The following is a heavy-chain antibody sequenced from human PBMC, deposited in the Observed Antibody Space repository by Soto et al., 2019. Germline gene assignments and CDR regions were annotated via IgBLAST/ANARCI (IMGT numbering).Heavy chain of an antibody. Sequence: GGSLRLSCAASGFTFSSYAMSWVRQAPGKGLEWVSAISGSGGSTYYADSVKGRFTISRDNSKNTRYLQMNSLRAEDTAVYYCAKDFPAKGGYHMVTGAEIDYWGQGTLVTVSS. J-gene: IGHJ4*02. D-gene: IGHD5-12*01. V-gene: IGHV3-23*01. CDR1: GFTFSSYA. CDR3: AKDFPAKGGYHMVTGAEIDY. CDR2: ISGSGGST.